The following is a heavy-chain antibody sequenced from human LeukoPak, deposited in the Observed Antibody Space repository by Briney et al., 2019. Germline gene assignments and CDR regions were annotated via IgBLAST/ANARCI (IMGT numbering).Heavy chain of an antibody. CDR3: ARVMRSSGLYFDY. V-gene: IGHV4-59*08. Sequence: PSETLSLTCTVSGGSISSYYWSWIRQPPGKGLEWIGYIYYSGSTNYNPSLKSRVTISVDTSKNQFSLKLSSVTAADTAVYYCARVMRSSGLYFDYWGQGTLVTVSS. D-gene: IGHD6-19*01. CDR2: IYYSGST. CDR1: GGSISSYY. J-gene: IGHJ4*02.